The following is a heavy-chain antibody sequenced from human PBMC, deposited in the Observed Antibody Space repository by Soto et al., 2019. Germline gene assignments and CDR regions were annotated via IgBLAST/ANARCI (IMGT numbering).Heavy chain of an antibody. Sequence: GGSLRLSCAASGFTFSSYSMNWVRQAPGKGLEWVSYISSSSSTIYYADSVKGRFTISRDNAKNSLYLQMNSLRDEDTAVYYCARDMELERRGNWYFDLWGRGTLVTVSS. J-gene: IGHJ2*01. V-gene: IGHV3-48*02. CDR2: ISSSSSTI. CDR1: GFTFSSYS. D-gene: IGHD1-1*01. CDR3: ARDMELERRGNWYFDL.